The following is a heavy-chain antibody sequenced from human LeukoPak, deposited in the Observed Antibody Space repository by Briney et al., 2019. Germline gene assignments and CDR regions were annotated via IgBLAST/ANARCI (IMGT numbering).Heavy chain of an antibody. D-gene: IGHD1-26*01. CDR3: ARRQSGRYPGFGY. V-gene: IGHV4-59*08. CDR2: IYYSGST. J-gene: IGHJ4*02. Sequence: PSETLSLTCTVSGGSISSYYWSWIRQPPGKGLEWIGYIYYSGSTNYNPSLKSRVTISVDTSKNQFSLKLSSVTAADTAVYYCARRQSGRYPGFGYWGQGTLVTVSS. CDR1: GGSISSYY.